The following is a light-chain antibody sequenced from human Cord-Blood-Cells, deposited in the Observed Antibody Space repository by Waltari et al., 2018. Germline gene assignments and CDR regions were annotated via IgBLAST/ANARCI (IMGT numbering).Light chain of an antibody. V-gene: IGKV1-9*01. CDR3: QQLNSLFT. CDR2: AAS. J-gene: IGKJ3*01. CDR1: QGISSY. Sequence: IQLTPSPSSLSASVGAIVTITCRASQGISSYLAWYQQKPGKVPKLLIYAASTLQSGVPSRFSGSGSGTDFTLTISSLQPEDFATYYCQQLNSLFTFGPGTKVDIK.